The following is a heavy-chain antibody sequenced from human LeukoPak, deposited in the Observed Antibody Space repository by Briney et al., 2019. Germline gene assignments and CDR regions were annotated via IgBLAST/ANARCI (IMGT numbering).Heavy chain of an antibody. D-gene: IGHD5-18*01. CDR2: ISSSGRSI. CDR3: ARDLVQLWSKDF. J-gene: IGHJ4*02. V-gene: IGHV3-48*03. Sequence: TGGSLRLSCAASGFTFSNYEFNWVRQAPGKGLEWVSYISSSGRSIYYADSVKGRFTISRDNAKNSLYLQMNSLRAEDTAVYYCARDLVQLWSKDFWGQGTLVTVSS. CDR1: GFTFSNYE.